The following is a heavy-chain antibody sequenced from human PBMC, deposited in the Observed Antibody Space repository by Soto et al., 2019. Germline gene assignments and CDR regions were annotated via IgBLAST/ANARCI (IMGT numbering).Heavy chain of an antibody. J-gene: IGHJ4*02. Sequence: QMQLVQSGPEVKKPGTSVKVSCKASGFTFTSSAMQWVRQARGQRLEWIGWIVVGSGNTNYAQKFQERVTITKDMSTKTADNELSSLRSEDTAVYYCAAVLSREYSGGYGGGENFDYWGQGTLGTVSS. CDR1: GFTFTSSA. D-gene: IGHD1-26*01. CDR2: IVVGSGNT. V-gene: IGHV1-58*02. CDR3: AAVLSREYSGGYGGGENFDY.